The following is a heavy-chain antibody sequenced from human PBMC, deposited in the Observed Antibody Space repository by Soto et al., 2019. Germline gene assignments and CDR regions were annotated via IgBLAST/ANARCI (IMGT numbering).Heavy chain of an antibody. CDR3: ASAYCSGGGWYRGYYYYAMDV. D-gene: IGHD2-15*01. Sequence: QVQLVQSGAEVKKPGSSVTVSCQASGVTFSSYAFSWVRQAPGQGLEWMGGIIPLFGTADYAQKFQGRVIITAVVFTSTAYMDLISLRSEDTAFYYCASAYCSGGGWYRGYYYYAMDVWGQGTTVTVSS. V-gene: IGHV1-69*01. J-gene: IGHJ6*02. CDR1: GVTFSSYA. CDR2: IIPLFGTA.